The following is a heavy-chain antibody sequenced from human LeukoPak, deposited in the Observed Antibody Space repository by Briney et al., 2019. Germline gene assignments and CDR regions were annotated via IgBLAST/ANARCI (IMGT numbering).Heavy chain of an antibody. CDR2: ISDDGSKI. CDR1: GSTFSTYA. D-gene: IGHD3-10*01. V-gene: IGHV3-30*04. CDR3: AREPPRTYGPGSFYKAVDPLDS. J-gene: IGHJ5*01. Sequence: PGGSLRLSCAASGSTFSTYAMHWVRQAPGKGLEWVAFISDDGSKIYYADSVKGRFTISRDNAKNTLYLQINSLRHDDTAVYYCAREPPRTYGPGSFYKAVDPLDSWGHGSLVTVSS.